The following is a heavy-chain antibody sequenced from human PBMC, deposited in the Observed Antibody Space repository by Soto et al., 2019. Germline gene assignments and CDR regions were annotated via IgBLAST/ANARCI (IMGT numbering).Heavy chain of an antibody. D-gene: IGHD3-22*01. J-gene: IGHJ1*01. Sequence: ASVKVSCKVSGYTLAELSMHWVRQAPGKGLERMGGFDPEDGETIYAQKFQGRVTMTGDTSTDTAYMELSSLRSEDTAVYYCATDLGAYYYDSSGYPFQHWGQGTLVTVSS. CDR1: GYTLAELS. CDR3: ATDLGAYYYDSSGYPFQH. CDR2: FDPEDGET. V-gene: IGHV1-24*01.